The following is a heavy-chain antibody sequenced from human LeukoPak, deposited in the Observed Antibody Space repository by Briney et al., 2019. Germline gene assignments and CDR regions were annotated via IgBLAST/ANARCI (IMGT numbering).Heavy chain of an antibody. CDR2: INHSGST. CDR1: GGSFSGYY. D-gene: IGHD1-26*01. Sequence: SETLSLTCGVYGGSFSGYYWSWIRQPPGKGLEWIGEINHSGSTNYNPSLRSRVTISVDTSKNQFSLKLSSVTAADTAVYYCARKWGYFDYWGQGTLVTVSS. J-gene: IGHJ4*02. CDR3: ARKWGYFDY. V-gene: IGHV4-34*01.